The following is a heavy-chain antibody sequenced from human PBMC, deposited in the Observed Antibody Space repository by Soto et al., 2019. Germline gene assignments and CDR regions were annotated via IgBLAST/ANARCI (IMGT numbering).Heavy chain of an antibody. J-gene: IGHJ4*02. D-gene: IGHD7-27*01. CDR3: AREEQTGANYYLDY. V-gene: IGHV1-2*02. Sequence: GASVKVSCKASGYTFTGYYIHWVRQAPGQGLEWMGSISPHSGGPNYAQRFQGRVTMTRDTSMTTVYMEMSGLTSDDTAVYYCAREEQTGANYYLDYWGQGTLVTVPQ. CDR2: ISPHSGGP. CDR1: GYTFTGYY.